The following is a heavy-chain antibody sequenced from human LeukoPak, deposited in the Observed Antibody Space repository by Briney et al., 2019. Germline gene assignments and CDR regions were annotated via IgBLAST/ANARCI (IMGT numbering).Heavy chain of an antibody. Sequence: SETLSLTCTVSGGSISSYYWSWIRQPPGKGLGWNGYIYYSGSTNYNPSLKSRVTISVDTSKNQFSLKLSSVTAADTAVYYCARGGLRFLEWFHNWFDPWGQGTLVTVSS. J-gene: IGHJ5*02. CDR1: GGSISSYY. CDR2: IYYSGST. D-gene: IGHD3-3*01. V-gene: IGHV4-59*08. CDR3: ARGGLRFLEWFHNWFDP.